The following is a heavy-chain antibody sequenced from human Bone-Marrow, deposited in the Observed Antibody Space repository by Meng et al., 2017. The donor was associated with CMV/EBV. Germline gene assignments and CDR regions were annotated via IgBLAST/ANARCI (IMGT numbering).Heavy chain of an antibody. CDR1: GNNFNNYW. D-gene: IGHD3-3*01. CDR3: ARDLSGEKDY. V-gene: IGHV3-74*01. J-gene: IGHJ4*01. CDR2: IDTDGSIT. Sequence: EVQLVGSGGGLVQPGGSLRLSCAGSGNNFNNYWMHWVRQVPGKGLVWVSRIDTDGSITNYADSVKGRFTIYRDNTKKTLYLQMDSLRAEDTAIYYCARDLSGEKDYWGHGTLVTVSS.